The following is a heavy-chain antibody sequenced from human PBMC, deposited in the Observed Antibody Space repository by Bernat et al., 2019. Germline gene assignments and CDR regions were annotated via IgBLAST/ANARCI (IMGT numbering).Heavy chain of an antibody. D-gene: IGHD6-19*01. J-gene: IGHJ5*02. V-gene: IGHV4-59*01. CDR3: ARVPAYSRGRDGWFDP. CDR1: GGSINNYY. Sequence: QVQLQESGPGLVKPSETLSLTCTVSGGSINNYYWSWIRQPPGKGLEWIGYIYYSGSTNYNPSLKSRVTISVDTSKNKFSLKLTSVTAADTAVYYCARVPAYSRGRDGWFDPGAREPWSPSPQ. CDR2: IYYSGST.